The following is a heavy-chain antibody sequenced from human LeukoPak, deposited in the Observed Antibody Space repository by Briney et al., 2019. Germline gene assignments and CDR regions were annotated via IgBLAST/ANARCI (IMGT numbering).Heavy chain of an antibody. CDR2: INHSGST. J-gene: IGHJ4*02. V-gene: IGHV4-34*01. CDR1: GGSFSGYY. Sequence: SETLSLTCAVHGGSFSGYYWSWIRQPPGKGLEWIGEINHSGSTNYNPSLKSRVTISVDTSKNQFSLKLSSVTAADTAVYYCATSYYYDSSGLGRYFDYWGQGTLVTVSS. CDR3: ATSYYYDSSGLGRYFDY. D-gene: IGHD3-22*01.